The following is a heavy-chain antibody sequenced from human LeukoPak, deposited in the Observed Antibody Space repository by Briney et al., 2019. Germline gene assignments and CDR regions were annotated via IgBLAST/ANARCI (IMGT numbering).Heavy chain of an antibody. CDR1: GSTFSSYA. V-gene: IGHV3-23*01. D-gene: IGHD6-13*01. CDR2: ISGSGGST. J-gene: IGHJ4*02. CDR3: AKGGSSSWYVGHFDY. Sequence: GGSLRLSCAASGSTFSSYAMSWVRQAPGKGLEWVSAISGSGGSTYYADSVKGRFTISRDNSKNTLYLQMNSLRAEDTAVYYCAKGGSSSWYVGHFDYWGQGTLVTVSS.